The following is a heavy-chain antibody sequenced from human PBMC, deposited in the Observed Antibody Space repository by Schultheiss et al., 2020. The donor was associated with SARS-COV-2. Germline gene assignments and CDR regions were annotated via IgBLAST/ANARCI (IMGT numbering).Heavy chain of an antibody. CDR2: INHSGST. CDR1: GGSISSYY. D-gene: IGHD2-2*01. V-gene: IGHV4-34*01. J-gene: IGHJ6*03. Sequence: SETLSLTCTVSGGSISSYYWSWIRQPPGKGLEWIGEINHSGSTNYNPSLKSRVTISVDTSKNQFSLKLSSVTAADTAVYYCARERGLYCSSTSCPAGQYYYYYMDVWGKGTTVTVSS. CDR3: ARERGLYCSSTSCPAGQYYYYYMDV.